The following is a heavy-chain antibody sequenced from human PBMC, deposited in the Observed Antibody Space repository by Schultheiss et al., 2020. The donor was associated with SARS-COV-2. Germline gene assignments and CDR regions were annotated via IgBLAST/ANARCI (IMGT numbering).Heavy chain of an antibody. Sequence: GGSLRLSCAASGFTFSSYEMNWVRQAPGKGLEWVSYISSSGSTIYYADSVKGRFTISRDNAKNSLYLQMNSLRAEDTAVYYCARDRGCSGGSCYDGMDVWGQGTTVTVSS. CDR2: ISSSGSTI. CDR1: GFTFSSYE. CDR3: ARDRGCSGGSCYDGMDV. V-gene: IGHV3-48*03. J-gene: IGHJ6*02. D-gene: IGHD2-15*01.